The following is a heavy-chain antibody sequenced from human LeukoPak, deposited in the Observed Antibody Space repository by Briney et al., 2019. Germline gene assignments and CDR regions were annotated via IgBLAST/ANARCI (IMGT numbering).Heavy chain of an antibody. J-gene: IGHJ4*02. Sequence: ASVKVSCKASGYTFTSCDINWVRQATGQGLEWMGWMNPNSGNTGYAQKFQGRVTITRNTSISTAYMELSSLRSEDTAVYYCARGSAVHNAFDYWGQGTLVTVSS. CDR2: MNPNSGNT. CDR1: GYTFTSCD. D-gene: IGHD5-24*01. CDR3: ARGSAVHNAFDY. V-gene: IGHV1-8*03.